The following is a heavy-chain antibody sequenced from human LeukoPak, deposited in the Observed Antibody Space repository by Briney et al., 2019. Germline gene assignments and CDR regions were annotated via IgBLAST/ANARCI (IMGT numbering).Heavy chain of an antibody. CDR3: AREGLSGGWFGELPLYYYYYGMDV. Sequence: GGSLTLSCAASAFTFSSYWMSWVRQAPGKGLEWVANIKQDGRENSYGDSEKGRFTISRDNATNSLYLQMNSLRAEDTAVYYCAREGLSGGWFGELPLYYYYYGMDVWGQGTTVTVCS. CDR1: AFTFSSYW. V-gene: IGHV3-7*01. CDR2: IKQDGREN. D-gene: IGHD3-10*01. J-gene: IGHJ6*02.